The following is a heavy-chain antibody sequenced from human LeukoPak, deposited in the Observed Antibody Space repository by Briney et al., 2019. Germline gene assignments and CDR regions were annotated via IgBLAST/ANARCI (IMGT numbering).Heavy chain of an antibody. CDR2: IRSKAYGGTT. CDR3: TRAGGYSYGDFDY. D-gene: IGHD5-18*01. Sequence: RTGGSLRLSCTASGFTFGDYAMSWVRQAPGKGLEWVGFIRSKAYGGTTEYAASVKGRFTIPRDDSKSIAYLQMNSLKTEDTAVYYCTRAGGYSYGDFDYWGQGTLVTVSS. J-gene: IGHJ4*02. CDR1: GFTFGDYA. V-gene: IGHV3-49*04.